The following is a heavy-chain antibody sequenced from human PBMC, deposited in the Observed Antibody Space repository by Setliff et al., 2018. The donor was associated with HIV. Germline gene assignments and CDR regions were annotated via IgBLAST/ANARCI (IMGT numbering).Heavy chain of an antibody. J-gene: IGHJ6*03. Sequence: SETLSLTCTVSGGSISSYYWSWIRQPPGKGLEWIGYIYYSGSTNYNPSLKSRVTISVDTSKNQFSLKLSSVTAADTAVYYCARSLYEDWQYYYYYYYMDVWGKGTTVTVSS. CDR3: ARSLYEDWQYYYYYYYMDV. V-gene: IGHV4-59*08. D-gene: IGHD2-2*02. CDR1: GGSISSYY. CDR2: IYYSGST.